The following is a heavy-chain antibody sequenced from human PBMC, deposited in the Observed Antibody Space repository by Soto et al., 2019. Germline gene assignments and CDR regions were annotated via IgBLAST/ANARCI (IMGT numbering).Heavy chain of an antibody. CDR1: GGSISSGDYY. Sequence: QVQLQESGPGLVKPSQTLSLICTVSGGSISSGDYYWSWLRQSPGKGLEWIGYISYSGWTHYNPSVNSRVIIALDTSVNQFFLRLSFVTAADTAFYYCARDGFYSHSNDYYYYYDYWGQGTLVTVSS. D-gene: IGHD3-22*01. CDR2: ISYSGWT. J-gene: IGHJ4*02. V-gene: IGHV4-30-4*01. CDR3: ARDGFYSHSNDYYYYYDY.